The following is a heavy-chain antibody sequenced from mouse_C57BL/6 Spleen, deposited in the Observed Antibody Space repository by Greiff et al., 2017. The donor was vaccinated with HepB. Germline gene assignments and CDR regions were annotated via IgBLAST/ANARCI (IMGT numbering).Heavy chain of an antibody. Sequence: VKLQESGAELVRPGASVTLSCKASGYTFTDYEMHWVKQTPVHGLEWIGAIDPETGGTAYNQKFKGKAILTADKSSSTAYMELRSLTSEDSAVYYCTRPGGPWFAYWGQGTLVTVSA. CDR3: TRPGGPWFAY. J-gene: IGHJ3*01. CDR2: IDPETGGT. V-gene: IGHV1-15*01. CDR1: GYTFTDYE.